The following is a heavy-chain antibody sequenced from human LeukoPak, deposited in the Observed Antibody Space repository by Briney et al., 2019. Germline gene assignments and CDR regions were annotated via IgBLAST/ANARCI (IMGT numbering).Heavy chain of an antibody. CDR1: GGSFSGYY. CDR2: LNDSGST. Sequence: SETLSLTCAVCGGSFSGYYWSWIRDPLGKGVEWRGELNDSGSTNNNPSLTSRVTTSVDTSKKQFRLKLNSVTAALTAVYFCAGWSGSEWLVLPPAHFDYWGQGTLVTVSS. D-gene: IGHD6-19*01. V-gene: IGHV4-34*01. J-gene: IGHJ4*02. CDR3: AGWSGSEWLVLPPAHFDY.